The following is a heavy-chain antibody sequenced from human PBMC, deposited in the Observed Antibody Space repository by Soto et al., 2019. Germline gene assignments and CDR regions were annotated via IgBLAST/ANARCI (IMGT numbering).Heavy chain of an antibody. CDR1: EVTFGHFA. CDR2: ISGNGGTT. V-gene: IGHV3-23*01. CDR3: AKRPYAICAGGFDH. J-gene: IGHJ4*02. Sequence: GGSFRLSCAASEVTFGHFAMSWVRQAPGKGLEWVSSISGNGGTTYYTDSVKGRFTISRDNSKNTLYLQMISLTAEDTAVYFCAKRPYAICAGGFDHWGQGTKVTVSS. D-gene: IGHD2-2*01.